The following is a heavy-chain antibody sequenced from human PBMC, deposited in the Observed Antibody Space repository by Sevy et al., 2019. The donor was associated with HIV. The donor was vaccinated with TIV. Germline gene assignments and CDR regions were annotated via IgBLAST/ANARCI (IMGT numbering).Heavy chain of an antibody. CDR3: AKDPGGQWLADAEYYFDY. J-gene: IGHJ4*02. D-gene: IGHD6-19*01. V-gene: IGHV3-30*18. CDR2: ISYDGSNK. Sequence: GGSLRLSCAASGFTFSSYGMHWVRQAPGKGLEWVAVISYDGSNKYYADSVKGRFTITRDNSKNTLYLQMNSLRAEDTDDYYCAKDPGGQWLADAEYYFDYWGQGTLVTVSS. CDR1: GFTFSSYG.